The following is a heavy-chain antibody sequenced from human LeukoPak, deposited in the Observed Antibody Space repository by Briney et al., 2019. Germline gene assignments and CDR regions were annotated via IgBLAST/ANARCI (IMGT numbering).Heavy chain of an antibody. Sequence: SETLSLTCTVSGDSISSYYWSWIRQPPGQGLEWIGNIYYSGSTNYNPSLKSRVTISVDTSKNQFSLKLSSVTAAVTAVYYCARNVVPYGSGSSAIGYWGQGTLITVSS. CDR2: IYYSGST. V-gene: IGHV4-59*01. D-gene: IGHD3-10*01. CDR3: ARNVVPYGSGSSAIGY. J-gene: IGHJ4*02. CDR1: GDSISSYY.